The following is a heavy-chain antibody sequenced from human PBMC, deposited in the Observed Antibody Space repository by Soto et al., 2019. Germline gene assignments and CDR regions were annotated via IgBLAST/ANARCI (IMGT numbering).Heavy chain of an antibody. V-gene: IGHV3-30-3*01. CDR1: GFTFTNYA. CDR2: VSYDGAHK. D-gene: IGHD2-15*01. CDR3: ASEGEYCSAGSWAYFAY. J-gene: IGHJ4*02. Sequence: QVQLVESGGGVVQPGGSLRLSCAASGFTFTNYAMYWVRQAPGKGLVWMGYVSYDGAHKFYADAVKGQFTISRDNTKNTPFLQMNNLRAEETAVYDCASEGEYCSAGSWAYFAYWGQGTLVTVSS.